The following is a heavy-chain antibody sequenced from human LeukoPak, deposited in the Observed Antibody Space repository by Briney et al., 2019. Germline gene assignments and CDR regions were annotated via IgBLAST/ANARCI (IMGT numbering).Heavy chain of an antibody. CDR3: ARGNSSSAHDAFDI. D-gene: IGHD6-6*01. V-gene: IGHV4-59*01. CDR2: IYYSGST. CDR1: GGSISSYY. Sequence: SETLSLTCTVSGGSISSYYWSWIRQPPGKGLEWIGYIYYSGSTNYNPSLKSRVTISVDTSKNQFSLKLSSVTAADTAVYYCARGNSSSAHDAFDIWGQGTMVTVSS. J-gene: IGHJ3*02.